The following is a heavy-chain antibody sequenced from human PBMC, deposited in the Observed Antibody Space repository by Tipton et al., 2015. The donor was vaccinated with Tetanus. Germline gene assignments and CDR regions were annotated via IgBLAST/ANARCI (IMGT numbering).Heavy chain of an antibody. V-gene: IGHV3-21*01. J-gene: IGHJ5*02. CDR3: ARAAAGMPNWFDP. CDR2: ISSSSSYI. D-gene: IGHD6-13*01. Sequence: GSLRLSCAASGFTFSSYSMNWVRQAPGKGLEWVSSISSSSSYIYYADSVKGRFTISRDNAKNSLYLQMNSLRDEDTAVYYCARAAAGMPNWFDPWGQGTLVTVSS. CDR1: GFTFSSYS.